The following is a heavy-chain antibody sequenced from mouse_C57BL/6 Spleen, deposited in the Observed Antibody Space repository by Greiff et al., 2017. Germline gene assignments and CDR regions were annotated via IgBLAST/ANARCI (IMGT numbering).Heavy chain of an antibody. J-gene: IGHJ1*03. CDR2: IDPSDSYT. V-gene: IGHV1-50*01. D-gene: IGHD1-1*01. CDR1: GYTFTSYW. CDR3: ARREITTVVSKGWYFDV. Sequence: VQLQQPGAELVKPGASVKLSCKASGYTFTSYWMQWVKQRPGPGLEWIGEIDPSDSYTNYNQKVKGKATLTVEKSSSTAYMQLSNLTSEDSAVYYCARREITTVVSKGWYFDVWGTGTTVTVSS.